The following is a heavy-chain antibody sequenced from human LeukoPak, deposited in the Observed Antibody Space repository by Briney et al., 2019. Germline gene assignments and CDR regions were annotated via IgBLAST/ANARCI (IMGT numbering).Heavy chain of an antibody. CDR2: IYYSGST. D-gene: IGHD4-17*01. CDR1: GGPISSYY. V-gene: IGHV4-59*01. Sequence: SETLSLTCTVSGGPISSYYWSWIRQPPGKGLEWIGYIYYSGSTNYNPSLKSRVTISVDTSKNQFSLKLSSVTAADTAVYYCARSATVTTGYFDYWGQGALVTVSS. CDR3: ARSATVTTGYFDY. J-gene: IGHJ4*02.